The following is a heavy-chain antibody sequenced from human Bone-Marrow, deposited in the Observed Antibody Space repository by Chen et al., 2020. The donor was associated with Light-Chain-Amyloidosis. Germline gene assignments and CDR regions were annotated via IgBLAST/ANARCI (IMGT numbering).Heavy chain of an antibody. J-gene: IGHJ5*02. CDR3: VSQAHLRSTSSTWFDP. CDR1: GSTLTDLP. Sequence: QIQLVQSGTEVKKPGASVKVSCNISGSTLTDLPIHWVRQAPGKGLEWMGGFDPEDSEAIYAQKFQGRVTMTEDTGAGKASMELTGLTDEDPAIYYCVSQAHLRSTSSTWFDPWGQGTLLTVSS. D-gene: IGHD2-2*01. V-gene: IGHV1-24*01. CDR2: FDPEDSEA.